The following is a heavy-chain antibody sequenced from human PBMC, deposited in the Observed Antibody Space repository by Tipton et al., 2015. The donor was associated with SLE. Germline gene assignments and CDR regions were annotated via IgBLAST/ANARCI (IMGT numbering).Heavy chain of an antibody. J-gene: IGHJ6*02. CDR2: INYRGTT. D-gene: IGHD2-15*01. Sequence: QLVQSGAEVKPSETLSLTCSVSGASISSYYWSWIRQPPGKGLECIGNINYRGTTSYNPSLKSRVTMSVDTSQNQFSLKVNSVTAADTATYYCVGVVVPSEDNYGMEVWGQGTTVIVSS. CDR3: VGVVVPSEDNYGMEV. V-gene: IGHV4-59*04. CDR1: GASISSYY.